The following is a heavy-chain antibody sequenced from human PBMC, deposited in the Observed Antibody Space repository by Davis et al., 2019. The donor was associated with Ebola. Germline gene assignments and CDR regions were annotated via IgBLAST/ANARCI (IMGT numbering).Heavy chain of an antibody. J-gene: IGHJ4*02. D-gene: IGHD3-10*01. CDR3: ARGTSLARNFDY. Sequence: GESLKISCQASGYTFTSYWISWVRQMPGKGLEWMGIIYPGDSDTRYSPSFRGQVTISADKSISTAYLQWSSLKASDTAMYFCARGTSLARNFDYWGQGTLVTVSS. CDR2: IYPGDSDT. CDR1: GYTFTSYW. V-gene: IGHV5-51*01.